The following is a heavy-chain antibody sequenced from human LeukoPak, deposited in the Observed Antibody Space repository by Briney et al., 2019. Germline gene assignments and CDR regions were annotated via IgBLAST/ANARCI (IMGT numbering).Heavy chain of an antibody. J-gene: IGHJ5*02. CDR1: GDTFTTYD. CDR3: AKLVQTNWGSPWFDP. V-gene: IGHV1-8*01. CDR2: MNPNSGNT. Sequence: EASVKVSCKASGDTFTTYDINWVRQATGQGLEWLGWMNPNSGNTDYAQKFQGRVTMTRDTSINTAYMEVSSLRSEDSAVYYCAKLVQTNWGSPWFDPWGQGTLVTVSS. D-gene: IGHD7-27*01.